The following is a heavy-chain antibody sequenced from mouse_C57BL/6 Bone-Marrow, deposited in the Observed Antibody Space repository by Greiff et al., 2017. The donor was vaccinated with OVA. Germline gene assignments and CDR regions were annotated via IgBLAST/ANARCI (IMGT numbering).Heavy chain of an antibody. CDR3: TSYGNCDY. Sequence: DVQLQESGAELVRPGASVKLSCTASGFNIKDDYMHWVKQRPEQGLEWIGWIDPENGATEYASKFQGKATITADTSSNTAYLQLSSLTSEDTAVYYCTSYGNCDYWGQGTTLTVSS. CDR2: IDPENGAT. CDR1: GFNIKDDY. V-gene: IGHV14-4*01. D-gene: IGHD1-1*02. J-gene: IGHJ2*01.